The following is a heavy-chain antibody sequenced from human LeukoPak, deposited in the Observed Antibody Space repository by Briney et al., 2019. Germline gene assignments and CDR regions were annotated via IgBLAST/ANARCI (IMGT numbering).Heavy chain of an antibody. J-gene: IGHJ4*02. Sequence: GGSLRLSCAASDSTFSSFSMRWVRQAPGKGMEWVSVIYSGGSTSYADSVKGRFTISRDNSKNTLYLQMNSLRDEDTAVYYCARYGYDSGGYYYGFDYWGQGTLVTVSS. CDR2: IYSGGST. CDR1: DSTFSSFS. CDR3: ARYGYDSGGYYYGFDY. D-gene: IGHD3-22*01. V-gene: IGHV3-66*01.